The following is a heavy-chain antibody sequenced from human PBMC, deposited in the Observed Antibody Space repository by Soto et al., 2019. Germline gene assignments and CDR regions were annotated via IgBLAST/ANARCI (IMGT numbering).Heavy chain of an antibody. Sequence: PSETLSLTCTVSGGSISSGGYYWSWIRQHPGKGLEWIGYIYYSGSTYYNPSLKSRVTISVDTSKNQFSLKLSSVTAADTAVYYCAGAYGDYRDYYMDVWGKGTTVTVSS. V-gene: IGHV4-31*03. CDR2: IYYSGST. D-gene: IGHD4-17*01. CDR1: GGSISSGGYY. J-gene: IGHJ6*03. CDR3: AGAYGDYRDYYMDV.